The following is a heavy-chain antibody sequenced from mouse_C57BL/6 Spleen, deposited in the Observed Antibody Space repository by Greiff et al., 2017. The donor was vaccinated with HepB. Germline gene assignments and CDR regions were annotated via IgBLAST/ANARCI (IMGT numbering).Heavy chain of an antibody. D-gene: IGHD1-1*01. CDR3: SRNYYGSSYVPYFDY. Sequence: VKLVESGPGLVAPSQSLSITCTVSGFSFTSYAISWVRQPPGKGLEWLGVIWTGGGTNYNSALKSRLSISKDNSKSQVFLKMNSLQTDDTARYYCSRNYYGSSYVPYFDYWGQGTTLTVSS. J-gene: IGHJ2*01. V-gene: IGHV2-9-1*01. CDR1: GFSFTSYA. CDR2: IWTGGGT.